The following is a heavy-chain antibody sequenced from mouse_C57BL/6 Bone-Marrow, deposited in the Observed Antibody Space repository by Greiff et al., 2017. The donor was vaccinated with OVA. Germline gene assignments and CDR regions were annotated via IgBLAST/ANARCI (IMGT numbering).Heavy chain of an antibody. CDR2: ISNLAYSI. V-gene: IGHV5-15*01. Sequence: EVKLMESGGGLVQPGGSLKLSCAASGFTFSDYGMAWVRQAPRKGPEWVAFISNLAYSIYYADTVTGRFTISRENAKNTLYLEMSSLRSEDTAMYYCARRYGRRDWYFDVWGTGTTVTVSS. CDR3: ARRYGRRDWYFDV. CDR1: GFTFSDYG. J-gene: IGHJ1*03. D-gene: IGHD1-1*01.